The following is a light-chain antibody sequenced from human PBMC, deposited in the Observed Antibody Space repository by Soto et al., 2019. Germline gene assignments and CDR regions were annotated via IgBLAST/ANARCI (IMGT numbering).Light chain of an antibody. Sequence: DIQMTQSPSTLSASVGDRVTITCRASQSISNWVAWYQHKPGKAPKLLIYKASSLESGVPSRFSGSGSGTGFTLTISSLQPDDFATYYCQQYNDYSLTFGGGTKVDIK. J-gene: IGKJ4*01. CDR1: QSISNW. CDR3: QQYNDYSLT. CDR2: KAS. V-gene: IGKV1-5*03.